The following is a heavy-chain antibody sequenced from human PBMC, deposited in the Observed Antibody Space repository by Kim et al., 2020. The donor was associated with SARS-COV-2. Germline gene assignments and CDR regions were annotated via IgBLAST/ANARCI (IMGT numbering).Heavy chain of an antibody. V-gene: IGHV1-69*13. D-gene: IGHD3-22*01. CDR2: IIPIFGTA. CDR1: GGTFSSYA. J-gene: IGHJ6*02. Sequence: SVKVSCKASGGTFSSYAISWVRQAPGQGLEWMGGIIPIFGTANYAQKFQGRVTITADESTSTAYMELSSLRSEDTAVYYCARGYYYDSSGYYYSLYYYYYGMDVWGQGTTVTVSS. CDR3: ARGYYYDSSGYYYSLYYYYYGMDV.